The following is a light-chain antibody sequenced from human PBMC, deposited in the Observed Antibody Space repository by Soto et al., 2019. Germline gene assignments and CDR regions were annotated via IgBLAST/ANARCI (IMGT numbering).Light chain of an antibody. CDR3: SSYTSGSTRYV. CDR2: EVS. V-gene: IGLV2-14*01. CDR1: SSDVGGYNY. J-gene: IGLJ1*01. Sequence: QSVLTQPASVSGSPGQSITISCTGTSSDVGGYNYVSWYQQHPGKAPKLMISEVSNRPSGVSNRFSGSKSDNTASLTISGLQAEDEADYYCSSYTSGSTRYVFGTGTKVTVL.